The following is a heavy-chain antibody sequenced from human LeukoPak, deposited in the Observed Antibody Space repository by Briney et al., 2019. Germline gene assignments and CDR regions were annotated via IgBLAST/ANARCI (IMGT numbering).Heavy chain of an antibody. D-gene: IGHD3-9*01. Sequence: SETLSLTCAVYGGSFSGYYWSWIRQPPGKGLEWIGEINHSGSTNYNPSLKSRVTISVDTPKNQFSLKLSSVTAADTAVYYCARGGLRYFDWLLQEFDYWGQGTLVTVSS. CDR2: INHSGST. CDR3: ARGGLRYFDWLLQEFDY. J-gene: IGHJ4*02. V-gene: IGHV4-34*01. CDR1: GGSFSGYY.